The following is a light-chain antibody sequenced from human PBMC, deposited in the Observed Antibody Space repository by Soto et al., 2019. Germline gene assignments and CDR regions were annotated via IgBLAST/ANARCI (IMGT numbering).Light chain of an antibody. J-gene: IGKJ2*01. Sequence: DIQMTQSPSTLSASVGDRVTITCRASQSIRTWLAWYQQKPGQAPQLLIYDASSLESGVPSRFSGSGSGTEFTLTSSSLHPDDFATYYCQQYISYSTFGQGTNLEIK. CDR1: QSIRTW. V-gene: IGKV1-5*01. CDR2: DAS. CDR3: QQYISYST.